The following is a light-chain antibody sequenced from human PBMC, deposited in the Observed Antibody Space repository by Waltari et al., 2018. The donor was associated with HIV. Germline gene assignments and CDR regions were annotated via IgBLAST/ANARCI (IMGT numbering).Light chain of an antibody. J-gene: IGLJ3*02. Sequence: TAPKLMVYEVTYRPSGVPERFSGSKSGNTASLTISGLQAEDEADYYCSSFTSSRTVVFGGGTKLTVL. CDR3: SSFTSSRTVV. CDR2: EVT. V-gene: IGLV2-18*02.